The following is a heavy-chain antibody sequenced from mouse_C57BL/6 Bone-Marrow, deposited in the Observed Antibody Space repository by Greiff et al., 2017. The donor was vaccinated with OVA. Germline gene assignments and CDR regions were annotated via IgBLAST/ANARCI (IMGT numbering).Heavy chain of an antibody. CDR3: ARQNYYGSSSWFAY. V-gene: IGHV2-6-1*01. Sequence: QVQLQQSGPGLVAPSQSLSITCTVSGFSLTSYGVHWVRQPPGKGLEWLVVIWSDGSTTYNSALKSRLSISKDNSKSQVFLKMNSLQTDDTAMYYCARQNYYGSSSWFAYWGQGTLVTVSA. CDR1: GFSLTSYG. J-gene: IGHJ3*01. D-gene: IGHD1-1*01. CDR2: IWSDGST.